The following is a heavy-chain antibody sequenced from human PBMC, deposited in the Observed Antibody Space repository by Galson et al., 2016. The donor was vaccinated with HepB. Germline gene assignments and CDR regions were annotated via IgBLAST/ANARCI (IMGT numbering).Heavy chain of an antibody. V-gene: IGHV3-23*01. CDR3: AIDFDSSRNYEVGH. D-gene: IGHD3-22*01. Sequence: SLRLSCAASGITFSDHAFNWVRQAPGKGPKWVATITADGRGTPYAGSVRGRFITSRDDSMSTVFLQTNSLRDEDTALYYCAIDFDSSRNYEVGHWGQGTQVTVSS. CDR1: GITFSDHA. CDR2: ITADGRGT. J-gene: IGHJ4*02.